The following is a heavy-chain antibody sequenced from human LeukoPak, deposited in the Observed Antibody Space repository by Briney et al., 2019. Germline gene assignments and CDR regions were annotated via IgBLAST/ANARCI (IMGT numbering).Heavy chain of an antibody. CDR1: GGSIRSNY. Sequence: KPSETPSLTCTVSGGSIRSNYWSWIRQTPGKGLEWIAYINYSGNTNNNPSLKSRVTISIDTSKSQFSLKLSSVTAADTAIYYCARHGQDTGNFYAHFDYWGQGTLVTVSS. CDR2: INYSGNT. CDR3: ARHGQDTGNFYAHFDY. V-gene: IGHV4-59*08. D-gene: IGHD1-26*01. J-gene: IGHJ4*02.